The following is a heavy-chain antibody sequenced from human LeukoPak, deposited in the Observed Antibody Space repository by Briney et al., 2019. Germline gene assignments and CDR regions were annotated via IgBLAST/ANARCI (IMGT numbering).Heavy chain of an antibody. V-gene: IGHV4-61*02. D-gene: IGHD1-1*01. CDR2: IYTSGST. J-gene: IGHJ4*02. CDR3: ARQRTGTIYYFDY. CDR1: GGSISSGSYY. Sequence: SETLSLTCTVSGGSISSGSYYWSWIRQPAGKGLEWIGRIYTSGSTNYNPFLKSRVTISVDTSKNQFSLKLSSVTAADTAVYYCARQRTGTIYYFDYWGQGTLVTVSS.